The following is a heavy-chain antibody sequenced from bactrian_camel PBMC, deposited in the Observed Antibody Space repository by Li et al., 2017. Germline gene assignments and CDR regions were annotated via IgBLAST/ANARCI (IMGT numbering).Heavy chain of an antibody. CDR2: HYTGTATT. V-gene: IGHV3S54*01. CDR1: GYWSTMC. D-gene: IGHD5*01. J-gene: IGHJ4*01. CDR3: AARQPCRVWLGYEDPGEYNI. Sequence: HVQLVESGGGSIKAGGSLRLACAAFGYWSTMCMGWFRQAPGKEREAVAAHYTGTATTYVADSVKGRFAISEDNAKNVLYLQMNSLQPEDTAMYYCAARQPCRVWLGYEDPGEYNIWDQGTQVTVS.